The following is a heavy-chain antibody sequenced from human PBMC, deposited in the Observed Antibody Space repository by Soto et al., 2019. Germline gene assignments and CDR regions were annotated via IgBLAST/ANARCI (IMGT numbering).Heavy chain of an antibody. J-gene: IGHJ6*02. CDR2: IYSGGST. V-gene: IGHV3-53*01. CDR3: ARDFRNYYGMDV. CDR1: GFTVSSNY. Sequence: GGSLRLSCAASGFTVSSNYMSWVRQAPGKGLEWVSVIYSGGSTYYADSVKGRFTISRDNSKNTLYLQMNSLRAEDTAVYYCARDFRNYYGMDVWGQGTTVTVSS.